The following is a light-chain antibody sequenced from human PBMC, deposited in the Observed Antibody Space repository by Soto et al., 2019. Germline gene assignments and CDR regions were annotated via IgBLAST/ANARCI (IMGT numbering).Light chain of an antibody. CDR1: SSDVGGYNY. Sequence: QSALTQPPSASGSPGQSVAISCTGTSSDVGGYNYVSWYQQHPGKAPKLMIYEVNKRPSGVPDRFSGSKSGNTASLTVSGLQAEDEADYYCSSYAGSNNWVFGGGTKDRP. CDR3: SSYAGSNNWV. CDR2: EVN. J-gene: IGLJ3*02. V-gene: IGLV2-8*01.